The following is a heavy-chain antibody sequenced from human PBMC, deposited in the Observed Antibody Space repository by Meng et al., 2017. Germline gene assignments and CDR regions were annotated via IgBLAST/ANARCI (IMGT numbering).Heavy chain of an antibody. D-gene: IGHD3-22*01. J-gene: IGHJ4*02. CDR3: AKGFDYYDGSGYYQIYFDY. V-gene: IGHV3-43D*03. CDR1: GFTFDDYA. Sequence: GGSLRLSCAASGFTFDDYAMHWVRQAPGKGLEWVSLISWDGGSTYYADSVKGRFTISRDNSKNSLYLQMNSLRAEDTALYYCAKGFDYYDGSGYYQIYFDYWGQGTLVTVSS. CDR2: ISWDGGST.